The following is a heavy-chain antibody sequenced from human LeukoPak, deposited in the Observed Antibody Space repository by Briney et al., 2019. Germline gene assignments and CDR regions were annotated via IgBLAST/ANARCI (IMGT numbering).Heavy chain of an antibody. Sequence: SETLSLTCAVSGASIGNNKYFWAWIRQPPGKGLEWIGTVYYIGTTFYNPSLKSRLTLSVDTSKNQFSLKLGSVTAADTSVYYCARLSDRDPQHWFDPWGQGILVTVSS. CDR2: VYYIGTT. V-gene: IGHV4-39*01. J-gene: IGHJ5*02. D-gene: IGHD3-10*01. CDR3: ARLSDRDPQHWFDP. CDR1: GASIGNNKYF.